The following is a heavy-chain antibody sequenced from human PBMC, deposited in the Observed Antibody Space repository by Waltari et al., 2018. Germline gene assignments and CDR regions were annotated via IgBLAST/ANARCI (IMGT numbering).Heavy chain of an antibody. CDR2: ISAYNGNT. D-gene: IGHD3-3*01. V-gene: IGHV1-18*01. CDR1: GYTFTSYG. J-gene: IGHJ4*02. Sequence: QVQLVQSGAEVKKPGASVKVSCKASGYTFTSYGISWVRQAPGQGLEWMGWISAYNGNTNYAQKLQGRVTMTTDTATSTAYMELSSLRSEDTAVYYCASAGATIFGVVTLRGYWGQGTLVTVSS. CDR3: ASAGATIFGVVTLRGY.